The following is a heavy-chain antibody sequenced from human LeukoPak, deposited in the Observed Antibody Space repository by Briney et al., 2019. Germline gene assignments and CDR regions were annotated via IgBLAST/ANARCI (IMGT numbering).Heavy chain of an antibody. J-gene: IGHJ4*02. Sequence: PGGSLRLSYAASGFTFNSYAMTWVRQAPAKGLEWVSAISGSGDSTYYADSVRGRFTISRDNSKNTLYLQMNSLRAEDTAVYYCSKGRTVTGTLALDYWGQGTLVTVSS. D-gene: IGHD6-19*01. V-gene: IGHV3-23*01. CDR2: ISGSGDST. CDR3: SKGRTVTGTLALDY. CDR1: GFTFNSYA.